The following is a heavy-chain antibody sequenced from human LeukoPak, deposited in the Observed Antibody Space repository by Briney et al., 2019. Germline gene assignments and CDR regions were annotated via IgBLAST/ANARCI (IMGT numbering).Heavy chain of an antibody. V-gene: IGHV1-2*06. D-gene: IGHD1-26*01. CDR2: NDPNGGGT. J-gene: IGHJ3*01. CDR1: GYTFTGYY. Sequence: GASVKVSCKVSGYTFTGYYMHWVRQAPGQGLEWMGRNDPNGGGTHYAQKFQGRVTMARATSISTSYMELTELRSDDTAVYYCAHGGGSYGDVWGQGTMVTDSS. CDR3: AHGGGSYGDV.